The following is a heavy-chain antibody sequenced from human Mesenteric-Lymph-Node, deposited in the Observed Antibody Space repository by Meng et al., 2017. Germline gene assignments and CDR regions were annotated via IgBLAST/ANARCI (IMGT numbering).Heavy chain of an antibody. CDR3: ARGGVYYYDSSGYYYGI. V-gene: IGHV1-2*06. D-gene: IGHD3-22*01. J-gene: IGHJ3*02. CDR2: INPNSGGT. CDR1: GYTFTSYG. Sequence: ASVKVSCKASGYTFTSYGISWVRQAPGQGLEWMGRINPNSGGTNYAQKFQGRVTMTRDTSISTAYMELSRLRSDDTAVYYCARGGVYYYDSSGYYYGIWGQGTMVTVSS.